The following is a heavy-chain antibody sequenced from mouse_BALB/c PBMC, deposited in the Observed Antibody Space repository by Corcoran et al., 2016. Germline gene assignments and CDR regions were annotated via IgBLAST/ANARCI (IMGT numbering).Heavy chain of an antibody. CDR2: INPYNGAT. J-gene: IGHJ2*01. Sequence: EVQLQQSGPELVKPGASVKISCKASGYSFTGYYMHWVKQSHVKSLEWIGRINPYNGATSYNQKFQDKASLTVDKSSSTAYMELHSLISEDSADYDCASGAFLRYLDYWAQGTTLTASS. D-gene: IGHD1-1*01. CDR3: ASGAFLRYLDY. V-gene: IGHV1-26*01. CDR1: GYSFTGYY.